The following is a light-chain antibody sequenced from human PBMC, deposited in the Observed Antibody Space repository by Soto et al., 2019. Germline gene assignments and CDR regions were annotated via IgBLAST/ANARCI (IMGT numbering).Light chain of an antibody. CDR2: EVT. V-gene: IGLV2-14*01. CDR1: SSDVGGHNF. J-gene: IGLJ2*01. Sequence: QSALTQPASVSGSPGQSITISCTGTSSDVGGHNFVSWYQHHPGKAPKLMIYEVTNRPSGVSDRFSGSKSGNTASLTISGLPAEDEADYYCNSYTSTFTWVFGGGTKVTVL. CDR3: NSYTSTFTWV.